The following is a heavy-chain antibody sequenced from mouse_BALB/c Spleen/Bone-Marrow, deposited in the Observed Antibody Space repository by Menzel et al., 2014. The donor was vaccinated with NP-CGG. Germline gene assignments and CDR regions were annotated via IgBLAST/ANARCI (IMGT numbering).Heavy chain of an antibody. CDR2: INPSYGGT. CDR1: GYTFTSYY. D-gene: IGHD2-13*01. CDR3: TRYTYGDYPYYYAMDY. V-gene: IGHV1S81*02. Sequence: QVQLKESGAELVKPGASVKLSCKASGYTFTSYYMYWVKQRPGQGLEWIGGINPSYGGTNFNEKFKSKATLTVDKSSSAAYMQLGSLTSEDSAVYYCTRYTYGDYPYYYAMDYWGQGTSVTVSS. J-gene: IGHJ4*01.